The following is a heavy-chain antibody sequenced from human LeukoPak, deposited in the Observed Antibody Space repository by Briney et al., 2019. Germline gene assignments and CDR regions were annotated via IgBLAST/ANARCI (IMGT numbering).Heavy chain of an antibody. CDR1: GFTFRSYS. CDR2: ISSGSNTM. CDR3: ARDLHFDYESSHAFDI. J-gene: IGHJ3*02. V-gene: IGHV3-48*01. D-gene: IGHD3-22*01. Sequence: GGSLRLSCAAFGFTFRSYSMSWVRQAPGKGLEWVSYISSGSNTMFCADSMKGRFTISRDNAKNSLFLQMNILRAEDTAVYYCARDLHFDYESSHAFDIWGQGTMVTVSS.